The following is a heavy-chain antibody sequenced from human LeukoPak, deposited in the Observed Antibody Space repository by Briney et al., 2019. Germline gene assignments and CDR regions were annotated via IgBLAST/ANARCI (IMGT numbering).Heavy chain of an antibody. D-gene: IGHD2-2*01. CDR2: IYYSAST. J-gene: IGHJ6*02. Sequence: SQTESLTCTVSGGSISSYYWSWIRQPPGKGLEWIGYIYYSASTNYNPSLKSRVTISVDTSKNQFSLKLSSVTAADTAVYYCARETRTVVPAAPYYYYYGMDVWGQGTTVTVSS. V-gene: IGHV4-59*01. CDR1: GGSISSYY. CDR3: ARETRTVVPAAPYYYYYGMDV.